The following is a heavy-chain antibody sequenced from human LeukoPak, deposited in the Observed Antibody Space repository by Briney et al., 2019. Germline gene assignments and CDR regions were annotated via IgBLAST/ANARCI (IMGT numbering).Heavy chain of an antibody. D-gene: IGHD6-6*01. Sequence: SETLSLTCTVSGDSISSGGYYWSWIRQHPGKGLEWIGYIYYSGSTYYNPSLKSRVTISVDTSKNQFSLKLSSVTAADTAVYYCARDLSYSSSPGYFDYWGQGTLVTVSS. J-gene: IGHJ4*02. CDR2: IYYSGST. CDR1: GDSISSGGYY. CDR3: ARDLSYSSSPGYFDY. V-gene: IGHV4-31*03.